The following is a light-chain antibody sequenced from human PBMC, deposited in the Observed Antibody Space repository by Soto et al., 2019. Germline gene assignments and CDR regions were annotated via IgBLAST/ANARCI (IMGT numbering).Light chain of an antibody. CDR2: AAS. CDR3: QKYNSAPLT. V-gene: IGKV1-27*01. Sequence: DLQMTQSPSSLSSSLGDSVTITCRASQGITNFLAWYQQKTGRAPKLLIYAASTLQSGVPSRLSGSGFGTDLNLTISRLQPEDVSTYYCQKYNSAPLTCGGGTKVDIK. J-gene: IGKJ4*01. CDR1: QGITNF.